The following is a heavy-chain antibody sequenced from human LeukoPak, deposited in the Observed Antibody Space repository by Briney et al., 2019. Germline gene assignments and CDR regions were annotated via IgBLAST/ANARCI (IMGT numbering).Heavy chain of an antibody. CDR1: GGSISSSSYY. D-gene: IGHD6-13*01. Sequence: PSETLSLTCTVSGGSISSSSYYWGWIRQPPGKGLEWIGYIYYSGSTNYNPSLKSRVTISVDTSKNQFSLKLSSVTAADTAVYYCARVPYSSSWYEAGRFDPWGQGTLVTVSS. V-gene: IGHV4-61*05. CDR3: ARVPYSSSWYEAGRFDP. J-gene: IGHJ5*02. CDR2: IYYSGST.